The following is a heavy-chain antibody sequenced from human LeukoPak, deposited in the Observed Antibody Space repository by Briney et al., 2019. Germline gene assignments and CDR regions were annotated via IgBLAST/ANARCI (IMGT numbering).Heavy chain of an antibody. CDR2: IYYSGST. V-gene: IGHV4-59*01. J-gene: IGHJ3*02. CDR3: AGGRAEGAFDI. Sequence: PSETLSLTCTVSGGSISSYYWSWIRQPPGKGLEWIGYIYYSGSTNYNPSLKSRVTISVDTSKNQFSLKLSSVTAADTAVYYCAGGRAEGAFDIWGQGTMVTVSS. CDR1: GGSISSYY.